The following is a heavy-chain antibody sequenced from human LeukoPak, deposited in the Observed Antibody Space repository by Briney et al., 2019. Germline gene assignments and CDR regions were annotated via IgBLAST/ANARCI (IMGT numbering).Heavy chain of an antibody. J-gene: IGHJ4*02. Sequence: GGSLRLSCAASGFTFSSYSMNWVRQAPGKGLEWVSSISSSSSYIYYADSVKGRFTISRDNAKNSLYLHMNSLRAEDTAVYYCAGGDYTGCFDYWGQGTLVTVSS. D-gene: IGHD4-11*01. CDR3: AGGDYTGCFDY. CDR2: ISSSSSYI. V-gene: IGHV3-21*01. CDR1: GFTFSSYS.